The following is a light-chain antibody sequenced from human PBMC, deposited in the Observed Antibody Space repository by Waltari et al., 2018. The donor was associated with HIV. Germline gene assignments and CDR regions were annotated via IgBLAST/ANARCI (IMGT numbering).Light chain of an antibody. CDR1: QNIGLF. Sequence: DIQLTQSPSSLSASVGDRVTITCRASQNIGLFLHWYQQRSGEAPSLLIYSASGLQRGVPARFSGGGSGTDFTLTISNLQPEDFATYYCQQSYTNLYTFGQGTILEI. J-gene: IGKJ2*01. CDR3: QQSYTNLYT. CDR2: SAS. V-gene: IGKV1-39*01.